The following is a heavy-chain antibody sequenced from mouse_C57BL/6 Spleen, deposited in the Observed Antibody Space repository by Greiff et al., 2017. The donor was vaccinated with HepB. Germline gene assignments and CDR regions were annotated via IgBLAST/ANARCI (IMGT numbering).Heavy chain of an antibody. CDR1: GFTFSDYG. CDR3: ARRTGTLYAMDY. V-gene: IGHV5-17*01. D-gene: IGHD4-1*01. Sequence: EVQLQESGGGLVKPGGSLKLSCAASGFTFSDYGMHWVRQAPEKGLEWVAYISSGSSTIYYADTVKGRFTISRDNAKNTLFLQMTSLRSEDTAMYYCARRTGTLYAMDYWGQGTSVTVSS. J-gene: IGHJ4*01. CDR2: ISSGSSTI.